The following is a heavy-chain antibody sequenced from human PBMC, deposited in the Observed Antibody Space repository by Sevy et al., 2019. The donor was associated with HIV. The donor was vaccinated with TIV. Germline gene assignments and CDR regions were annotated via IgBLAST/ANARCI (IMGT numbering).Heavy chain of an antibody. D-gene: IGHD3-9*01. V-gene: IGHV3-30-3*01. J-gene: IGHJ4*02. CDR2: ISYDGSNK. CDR3: ARGAQNILTGYLLFDY. CDR1: GFTFSSYA. Sequence: GRSLRLSCAASGFTFSSYAMHWVRQAPGKGLEWVAVISYDGSNKYYADSVKGRFTISRDNSKNTLYLQMNSLRAEDTAVYYCARGAQNILTGYLLFDYWGQGTLVTVSS.